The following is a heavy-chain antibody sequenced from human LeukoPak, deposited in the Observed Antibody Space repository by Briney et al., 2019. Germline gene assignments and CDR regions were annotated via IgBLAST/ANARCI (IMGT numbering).Heavy chain of an antibody. CDR2: ISAYNGNT. V-gene: IGHV1-18*01. J-gene: IGHJ4*02. Sequence: ASVKVSCKASGYTFTSYGISWVRQAPGQGLEWMGWISAYNGNTNYAQKLQGRVTMTTDTSTSTAYMELRILRSDDTAAYSCASDPHGPYHRRTTLRYCGQRTLVTVSS. CDR1: GYTFTSYG. CDR3: ASDPHGPYHRRTTLRY. D-gene: IGHD2/OR15-2a*01.